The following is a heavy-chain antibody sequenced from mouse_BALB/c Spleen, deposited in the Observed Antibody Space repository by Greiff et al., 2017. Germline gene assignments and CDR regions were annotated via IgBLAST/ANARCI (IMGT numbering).Heavy chain of an antibody. V-gene: IGHV2-6-7*01. D-gene: IGHD4-1*01. J-gene: IGHJ4*01. CDR1: GFSLTGYG. Sequence: VQLQQSGPGLVAPSQSLSITCTVSGFSLTGYGVNWVRQPPGKGLEWLGMIWGDGSTDYNSALKSRLSISKDNSKSQVFLKMNSLQTDDTARYYCARANWLYYYAMDYWGQGTSVTVSS. CDR3: ARANWLYYYAMDY. CDR2: IWGDGST.